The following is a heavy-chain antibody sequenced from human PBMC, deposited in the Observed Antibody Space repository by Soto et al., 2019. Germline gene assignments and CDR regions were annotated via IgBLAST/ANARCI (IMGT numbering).Heavy chain of an antibody. J-gene: IGHJ4*02. CDR2: ISYDGSNK. CDR1: GFTFSSYA. V-gene: IGHV3-30-3*01. D-gene: IGHD1-26*01. Sequence: QVQLVESGGGVVQPGRSLRLSCAASGFTFSSYAMHWVRQAPGKGLEWVAVISYDGSNKYYADSVKGRFTISRDNSKNTLYLQMNSLRVEDTAVYYCARDWTIVGAIDYWGQGTLVTVSS. CDR3: ARDWTIVGAIDY.